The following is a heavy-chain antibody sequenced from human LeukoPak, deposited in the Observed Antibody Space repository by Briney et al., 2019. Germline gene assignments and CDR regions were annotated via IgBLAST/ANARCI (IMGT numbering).Heavy chain of an antibody. Sequence: GGSLRLSCAASGFTVSSNHMGWVRQAPGKGLEWVSLIDTGGNTYYADSLKDRFTISRDISKNTVYLQINSLRADDTAMYYCAKDRCVSRHFGHWGRGTLVTVSS. CDR2: IDTGGNT. D-gene: IGHD2-21*01. J-gene: IGHJ4*02. V-gene: IGHV3-53*01. CDR3: AKDRCVSRHFGH. CDR1: GFTVSSNH.